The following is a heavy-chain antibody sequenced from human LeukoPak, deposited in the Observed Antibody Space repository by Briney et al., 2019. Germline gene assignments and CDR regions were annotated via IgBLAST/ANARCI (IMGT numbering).Heavy chain of an antibody. CDR1: GGSISSGSYY. CDR3: ARSPRYYDFWSGSDWFDP. V-gene: IGHV4-61*02. Sequence: SQTLSLTCPVSGGSISSGSYYWSWIRQPAGKGLEWIGRIYTSGSTNYNPSLKSRVTISVDTSKNHFSLKLSSVTAADTAVYYCARSPRYYDFWSGSDWFDPWGQGTLVTVSS. D-gene: IGHD3-3*01. J-gene: IGHJ5*02. CDR2: IYTSGST.